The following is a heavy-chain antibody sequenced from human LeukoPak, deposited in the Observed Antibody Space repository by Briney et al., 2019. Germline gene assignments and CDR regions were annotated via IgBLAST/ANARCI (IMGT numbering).Heavy chain of an antibody. Sequence: GESLKISCKGSGYYFTNYWIAWVRQMPGKGLEWMGIIFPGDSDTRYSPSFQGQVTISADKSMNTAYLQWSNLKASDTAIYYCVRQGAGGWYITPFDAWGQGTLVTVSS. CDR3: VRQGAGGWYITPFDA. V-gene: IGHV5-51*01. CDR2: IFPGDSDT. D-gene: IGHD6-19*01. CDR1: GYYFTNYW. J-gene: IGHJ4*02.